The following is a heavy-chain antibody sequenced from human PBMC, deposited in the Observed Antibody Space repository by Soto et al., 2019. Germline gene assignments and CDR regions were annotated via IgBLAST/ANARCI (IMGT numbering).Heavy chain of an antibody. D-gene: IGHD2-2*01. V-gene: IGHV4-31*03. Sequence: SETLSLTCTVSGGSISSVGYYWSWIRQHPGKGLEWIGYIYYSGSTYYNPSLKSRVTISVDTSKNQFSLKLSSVTAADTAVYYCARVVVVPAAMGGDAFDIWGQGTMVTVSS. CDR3: ARVVVVPAAMGGDAFDI. CDR2: IYYSGST. CDR1: GGSISSVGYY. J-gene: IGHJ3*02.